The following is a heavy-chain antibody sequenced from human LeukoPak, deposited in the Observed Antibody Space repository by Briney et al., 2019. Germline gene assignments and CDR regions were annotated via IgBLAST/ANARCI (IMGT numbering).Heavy chain of an antibody. CDR2: IYTSGST. CDR1: GGSISSYY. Sequence: SETLSLTCTVSGGSISSYYWSWIRQPPGKGLEWIGYIYTSGSTNYNPSLKSRVTISVDTSKNQFSLKLSSVTAADTAVYYCARTPYNWNFYPVAYFDYWGQGTLVTVSS. V-gene: IGHV4-4*09. CDR3: ARTPYNWNFYPVAYFDY. D-gene: IGHD1-7*01. J-gene: IGHJ4*02.